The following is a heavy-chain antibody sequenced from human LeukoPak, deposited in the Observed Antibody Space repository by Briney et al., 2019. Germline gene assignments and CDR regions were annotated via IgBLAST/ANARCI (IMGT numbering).Heavy chain of an antibody. D-gene: IGHD2-8*01. V-gene: IGHV3-33*01. J-gene: IGHJ4*02. CDR2: IYYDGSNK. CDR1: RFTFRSAG. Sequence: GGSLRLSCAASRFTFRSAGMHWVRQAPRKGLEWVAIIYYDGSNKYYADSVKGRFTISRDNSKNTLYLQMNSLRAEDTAVYYCARDRGLSYFDYWGQGTLVTVSS. CDR3: ARDRGLSYFDY.